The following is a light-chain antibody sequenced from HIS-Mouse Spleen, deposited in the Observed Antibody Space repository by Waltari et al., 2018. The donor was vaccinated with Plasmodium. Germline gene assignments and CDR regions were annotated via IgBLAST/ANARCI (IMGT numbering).Light chain of an antibody. CDR3: QVWDSSSDHRV. CDR2: DDS. Sequence: SYVLTQPPPVSAAPGQTARLTCGGNYLVRKTVHWYQQKPVQAPVLVVYDDSDRPARIPEGFSGSSSGNTATLTISRVEAGDEADYYCQVWDSSSDHRVVGGGTKLTVL. V-gene: IGLV3-21*02. J-gene: IGLJ3*02. CDR1: YLVRKT.